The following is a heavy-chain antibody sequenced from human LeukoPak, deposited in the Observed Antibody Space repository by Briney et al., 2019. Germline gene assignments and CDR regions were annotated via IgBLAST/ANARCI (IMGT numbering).Heavy chain of an antibody. Sequence: GGSLRLSCAASGFTFSSYAMSWVRQAPGKGLEWVSAISGGGGSTYYADSVKGRFTISRDNSKNTLSLQMNSLRAGDTAVYHCAKYQGYSSSSSDYWGQGTLVTVSS. V-gene: IGHV3-23*01. J-gene: IGHJ4*02. CDR2: ISGGGGST. CDR1: GFTFSSYA. D-gene: IGHD6-6*01. CDR3: AKYQGYSSSSSDY.